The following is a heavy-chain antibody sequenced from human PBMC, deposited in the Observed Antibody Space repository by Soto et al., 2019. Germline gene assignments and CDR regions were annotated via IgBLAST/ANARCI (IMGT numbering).Heavy chain of an antibody. J-gene: IGHJ4*02. CDR3: ARHTSGWHYYDY. Sequence: GGSLRLSCAASGFNFSDHYMNWIRQAPGKGLEWVSYISGSSRYTNFADSVKGRFTISRDNAKDSLYLQMNSLRAEDTAVYYCARHTSGWHYYDYWGQGTPVTVSS. V-gene: IGHV3-11*06. CDR1: GFNFSDHY. CDR2: ISGSSRYT. D-gene: IGHD6-19*01.